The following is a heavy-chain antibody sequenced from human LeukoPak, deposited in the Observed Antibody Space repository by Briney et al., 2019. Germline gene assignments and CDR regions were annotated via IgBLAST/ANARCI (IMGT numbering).Heavy chain of an antibody. Sequence: ASVKVSCKASGYTFTSYGISGVRQAPGQGLEWMGWISAHNGDTNYGQKLQGRVTMTTDTSTSTAYMELRSLRSDDTAVYYCARDVVTTWGNWFDPWGQGTVVTVSS. CDR3: ARDVVTTWGNWFDP. D-gene: IGHD2-21*02. V-gene: IGHV1-18*04. J-gene: IGHJ5*02. CDR1: GYTFTSYG. CDR2: ISAHNGDT.